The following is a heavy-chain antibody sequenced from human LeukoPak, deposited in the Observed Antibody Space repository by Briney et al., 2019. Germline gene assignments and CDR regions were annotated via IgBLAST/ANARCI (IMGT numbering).Heavy chain of an antibody. J-gene: IGHJ4*02. Sequence: GASVRVSCKASGYTFTSYDINWVRQATGQGLEWMGWMNPNSGNTGYAQKFQGRVTITRNTSISTAYMELSSLRSEDTAVYYCYYYYDSSGYLVDYWGQGTLVTVSS. CDR1: GYTFTSYD. V-gene: IGHV1-8*03. D-gene: IGHD3-22*01. CDR2: MNPNSGNT. CDR3: YYYYDSSGYLVDY.